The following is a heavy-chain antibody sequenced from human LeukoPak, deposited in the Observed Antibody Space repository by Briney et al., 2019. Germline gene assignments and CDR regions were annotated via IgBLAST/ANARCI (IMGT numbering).Heavy chain of an antibody. Sequence: GGSLRLSCAASGFTFSSYAMSWVRQAPGKGLEWVSAISGSGGSTYYADSVRGRFTISRDNSKNSLYLQMNSLRAEDTAVYYCARDREVVAFDTWGQGTMVTVSS. J-gene: IGHJ3*02. CDR2: ISGSGGST. CDR1: GFTFSSYA. D-gene: IGHD2-15*01. CDR3: ARDREVVAFDT. V-gene: IGHV3-23*01.